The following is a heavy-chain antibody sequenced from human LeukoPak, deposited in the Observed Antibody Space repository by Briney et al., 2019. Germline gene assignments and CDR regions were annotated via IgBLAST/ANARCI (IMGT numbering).Heavy chain of an antibody. CDR2: ISSSSSYI. D-gene: IGHD3-3*01. Sequence: KPGGSLRLSCAASGFTFSSYSMNWVRQAPGKGLEWVSSISSSSSYIYYADSVKGRFTISRDNAKNSLYLQMNSLRAEDTAVYYCARALVVDFWSGGIPQIPPKFQNWFDPWGQGTLVTVSS. CDR1: GFTFSSYS. J-gene: IGHJ5*02. CDR3: ARALVVDFWSGGIPQIPPKFQNWFDP. V-gene: IGHV3-21*01.